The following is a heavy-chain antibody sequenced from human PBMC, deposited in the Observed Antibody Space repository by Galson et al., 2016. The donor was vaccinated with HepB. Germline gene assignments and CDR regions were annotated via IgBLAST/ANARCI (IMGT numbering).Heavy chain of an antibody. CDR1: GLTFSDYG. D-gene: IGHD4-17*01. CDR3: ARDLPDDSVEYFDVFDL. Sequence: SLRLSCAASGLTFSDYGMNWVRQAPGKGLEWISYISTSGNSMLYADSVRGRFSISRDNAKKSLYLQMTNLRAEDTAVYYCARDLPDDSVEYFDVFDLWGQGAMVTVSS. CDR2: ISTSGNSM. V-gene: IGHV3-11*01. J-gene: IGHJ3*01.